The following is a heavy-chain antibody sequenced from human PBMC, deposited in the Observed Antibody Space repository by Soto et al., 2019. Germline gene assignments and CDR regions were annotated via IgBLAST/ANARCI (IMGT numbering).Heavy chain of an antibody. Sequence: GGSLRLSCAASGFTFSKSWMHWVRQAPGKGLVWVSYINSDGSTTTYADSVKGRFTISRDNAENTVYLQITSLTAEDTAVYYCARDRSYTTDYWGQGTLVTVSS. J-gene: IGHJ4*02. CDR2: INSDGSTT. D-gene: IGHD1-26*01. CDR3: ARDRSYTTDY. CDR1: GFTFSKSW. V-gene: IGHV3-74*01.